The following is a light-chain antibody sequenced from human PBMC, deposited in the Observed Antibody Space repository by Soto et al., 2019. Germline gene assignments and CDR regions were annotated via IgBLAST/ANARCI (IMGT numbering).Light chain of an antibody. J-gene: IGKJ1*01. Sequence: ILMTQSPVPLSVSPGERATLSCRASQSVSSNLAWYQQKTGQAPRLIIYGASTRATGIPARFSGSGSGTEFTLTITSLQSEDASVYYCQQYNNWPRTFSQGTKVDIK. CDR3: QQYNNWPRT. V-gene: IGKV3-15*01. CDR2: GAS. CDR1: QSVSSN.